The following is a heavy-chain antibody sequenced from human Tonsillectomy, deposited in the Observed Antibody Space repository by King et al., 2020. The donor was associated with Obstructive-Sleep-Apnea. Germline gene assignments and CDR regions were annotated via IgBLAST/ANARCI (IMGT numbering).Heavy chain of an antibody. D-gene: IGHD6-19*01. Sequence: VQLVQSGAEVKKPGESLKISCKGSGYSFTTYWINWVRQMPGKGLEWMGRIDPSDSYTSYSPSFQGHVTISADKSISTAYLQWSSLKASDTAMYYCARRLSGASSGWWSVPFDYWGQGTLVAVSS. CDR3: ARRLSGASSGWWSVPFDY. V-gene: IGHV5-10-1*03. CDR1: GYSFTTYW. J-gene: IGHJ4*02. CDR2: IDPSDSYT.